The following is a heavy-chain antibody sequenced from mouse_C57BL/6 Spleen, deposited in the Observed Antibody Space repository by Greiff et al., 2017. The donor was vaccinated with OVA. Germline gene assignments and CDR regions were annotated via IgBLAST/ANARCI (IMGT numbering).Heavy chain of an antibody. Sequence: QVQLKESGAELVKPGASVKISCKASGYAFSSYWMNWVKQRPGKGLEWIGQIYPGDGDTNYNGKFKGKATLTADKSSSTAYMQLSSLTSEDSAVYFCARSGLVYYAMDYWGQGTSVTVSS. J-gene: IGHJ4*01. CDR3: ARSGLVYYAMDY. CDR1: GYAFSSYW. V-gene: IGHV1-80*01. CDR2: IYPGDGDT. D-gene: IGHD3-3*01.